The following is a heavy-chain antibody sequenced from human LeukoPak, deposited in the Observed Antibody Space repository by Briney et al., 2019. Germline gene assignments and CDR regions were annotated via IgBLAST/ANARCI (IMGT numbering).Heavy chain of an antibody. J-gene: IGHJ4*02. D-gene: IGHD6-13*01. CDR3: ARDLPPGAAGVTGPFDY. CDR1: GDSVSSNSAA. Sequence: SQTLSLTCAISGDSVSSNSAAWNWIRQSPSRGLEWLGRTYRTSRWYNDYAVSVKSRITINPDTSKNQFSLQPSSVTPEDTAVYYCARDLPPGAAGVTGPFDYWGQGTLVTVSA. V-gene: IGHV6-1*01. CDR2: TYRTSRWYN.